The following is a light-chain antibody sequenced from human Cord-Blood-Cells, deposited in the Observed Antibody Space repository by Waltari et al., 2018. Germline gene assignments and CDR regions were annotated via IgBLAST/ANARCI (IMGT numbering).Light chain of an antibody. V-gene: IGKV1-39*01. J-gene: IGKJ5*01. CDR3: QQSYSTPPIT. Sequence: DIQMTQSPSSLSASVGDRVTITCRASQSISSYLNWYQQRPGKAPKRLSYAASSLQSGAPSRFSGSGSETVFTLTCSSLQPEDVATYYCQQSYSTPPITFGQGTRLEIK. CDR2: AAS. CDR1: QSISSY.